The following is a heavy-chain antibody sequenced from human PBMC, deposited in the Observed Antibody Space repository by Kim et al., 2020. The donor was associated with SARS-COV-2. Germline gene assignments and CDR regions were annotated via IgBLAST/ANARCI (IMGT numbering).Heavy chain of an antibody. V-gene: IGHV1-18*01. Sequence: ASVKVSCKASGYTFTSYGISWVRQAPGQGLEWMGWISAYNGNTNYAQKLQGRVTMTTDTSTSTAYMELRSLRSDDTAVYYCARDGGTWLAPEDWFDPWGQGTLVTVSS. CDR2: ISAYNGNT. D-gene: IGHD6-19*01. CDR3: ARDGGTWLAPEDWFDP. CDR1: GYTFTSYG. J-gene: IGHJ5*02.